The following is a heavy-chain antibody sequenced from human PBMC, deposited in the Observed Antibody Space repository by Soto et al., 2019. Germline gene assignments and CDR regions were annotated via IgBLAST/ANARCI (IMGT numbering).Heavy chain of an antibody. CDR3: ARGSSGPLGYCSGDSCSKGMDV. CDR2: INPSGGST. V-gene: IGHV1-46*01. Sequence: ASVKVSCKASGYTFTSYYMHWVRQAPGQGLEWMGIINPSGGSTSYAQKFQGRVTMTRDTSTSTVYMELNSLRAEDTAVYYCARGSSGPLGYCSGDSCSKGMDVWGQGTTVTVSS. CDR1: GYTFTSYY. D-gene: IGHD2-15*01. J-gene: IGHJ6*02.